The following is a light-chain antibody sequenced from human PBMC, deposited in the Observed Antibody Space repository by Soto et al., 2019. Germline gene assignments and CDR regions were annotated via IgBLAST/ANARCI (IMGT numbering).Light chain of an antibody. Sequence: EIVLTQSPGTLSLSPGERATLSCKASQSVSSNFLAWYQRKPGQAPRLLIYGASYWATDIPYRFSGSGSGKDFTLTITRLEPEDFAVYHCQQHGTSPPTFGQGTKVEI. V-gene: IGKV3-20*01. CDR1: QSVSSNF. J-gene: IGKJ1*01. CDR3: QQHGTSPPT. CDR2: GAS.